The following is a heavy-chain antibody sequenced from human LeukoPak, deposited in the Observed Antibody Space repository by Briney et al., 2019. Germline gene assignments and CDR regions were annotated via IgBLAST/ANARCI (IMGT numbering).Heavy chain of an antibody. V-gene: IGHV3-15*01. J-gene: IGHJ4*02. D-gene: IGHD5-18*01. CDR3: TVDTAMGFDY. CDR1: GFSFTDAW. Sequence: GGSLRLSCAASGFSFTDAWMTWVRQAPGKGLEWVGRIRSKTAGGTTDLAAPVKGRFSISRDDSKNTLYLQMNSLKTEDTAVYYCTVDTAMGFDYWGQGTLVTVSS. CDR2: IRSKTAGGTT.